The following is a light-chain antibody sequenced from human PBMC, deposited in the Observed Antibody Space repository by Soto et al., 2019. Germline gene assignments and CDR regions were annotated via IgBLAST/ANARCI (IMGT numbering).Light chain of an antibody. CDR1: QSVSSSY. CDR3: QQYGSSPRT. J-gene: IGKJ2*01. Sequence: EIVLTQSPGTLYLSPGERATLSCRASQSVSSSYLVWYQQKPGQALRLLIYGASSRATGIPDRFSGSGSGTDFTLTISRLEPEDFVVYYCQQYGSSPRTFGQGTKLEIK. V-gene: IGKV3-20*01. CDR2: GAS.